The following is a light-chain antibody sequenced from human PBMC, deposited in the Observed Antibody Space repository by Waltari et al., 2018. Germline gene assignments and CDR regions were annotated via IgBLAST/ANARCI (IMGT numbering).Light chain of an antibody. V-gene: IGKV3-15*01. J-gene: IGKJ1*01. CDR3: QQYNNWPTWT. Sequence: EVVMTQSPATLSVSPGERATLSCRASHSVNTTLAWYQQNPGPAPRLVIFDASTRATGIPARFSGSGSGTEFTLTISSLQPEDSAVYYCQQYNNWPTWTFGQGAKVEIK. CDR2: DAS. CDR1: HSVNTT.